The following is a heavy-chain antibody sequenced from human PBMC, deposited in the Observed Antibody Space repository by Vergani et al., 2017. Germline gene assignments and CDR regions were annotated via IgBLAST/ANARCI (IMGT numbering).Heavy chain of an antibody. CDR3: ASTLRGSGSYYSFSFDY. V-gene: IGHV1-2*02. D-gene: IGHD3-10*01. J-gene: IGHJ4*02. CDR2: INPNSGGT. Sequence: QVQLVQSGAEVKKPGASVKVSCKASGYTFTGYYMHWVRQAPGQGLEWMGWINPNSGGTNYAQKFQGRVTMTRDTSISTAYNELSRLRSDDTAVYYCASTLRGSGSYYSFSFDYWGQGTLVTVAS. CDR1: GYTFTGYY.